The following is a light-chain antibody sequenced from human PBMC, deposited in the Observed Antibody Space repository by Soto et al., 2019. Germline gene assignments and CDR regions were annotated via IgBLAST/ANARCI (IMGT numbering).Light chain of an antibody. J-gene: IGKJ4*01. CDR1: QGISNY. Sequence: DVQMTQSPSSLSASVGYRVTITCRSSQGISNYLAWYQQKPGKVPKLLIYAASTLQSGVPSRFSGSGSGTDFTLTISSLQTEDVATYYCKKYNSAPLTFGGGTKVDIK. CDR2: AAS. CDR3: KKYNSAPLT. V-gene: IGKV1-27*01.